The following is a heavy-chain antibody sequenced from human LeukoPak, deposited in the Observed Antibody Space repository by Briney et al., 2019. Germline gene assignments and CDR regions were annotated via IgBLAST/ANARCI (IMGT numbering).Heavy chain of an antibody. V-gene: IGHV1-18*01. CDR3: ARAYSSNWYSWFDP. D-gene: IGHD6-13*01. CDR1: GYTFTSYG. J-gene: IGHJ5*02. CDR2: ISAYNGNT. Sequence: GASVKVSCKASGYTFTSYGISWVRQAPGQGLEWMGWISAYNGNTNYAQKLQGRVTMTTDTSTSTAYMELRSLRSDDTAVYYCARAYSSNWYSWFDPWGQGTLVTVSS.